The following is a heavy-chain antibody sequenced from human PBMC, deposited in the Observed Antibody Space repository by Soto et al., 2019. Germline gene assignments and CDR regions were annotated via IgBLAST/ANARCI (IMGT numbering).Heavy chain of an antibody. CDR3: ARIEPTFEAFDI. V-gene: IGHV4-34*01. Sequence: SETLSLTCAVYGGSFSGYYWGWIRQPPGKGLEWIGEINHSGSTNYNPSLKSRVTISVDTSKNQFSLKLSSVTAADTAVYYCARIEPTFEAFDIWGQGTMVTVSS. CDR2: INHSGST. CDR1: GGSFSGYY. J-gene: IGHJ3*02.